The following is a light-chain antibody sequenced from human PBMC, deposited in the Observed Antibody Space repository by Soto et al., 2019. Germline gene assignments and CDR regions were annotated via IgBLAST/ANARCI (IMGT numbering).Light chain of an antibody. CDR1: QGISNY. V-gene: IGKV1-27*01. CDR3: QKYNSAPLT. J-gene: IGKJ4*01. CDR2: AAS. Sequence: DIQMTQSPSSLSASVGDRVTITCRASQGISNYLAWFQLKPGKVPKLLIYAASTLQSGVPSRFSGSGSGTDFTLTNSSLQPEDVATYYCQKYNSAPLTFGGGTKVEIK.